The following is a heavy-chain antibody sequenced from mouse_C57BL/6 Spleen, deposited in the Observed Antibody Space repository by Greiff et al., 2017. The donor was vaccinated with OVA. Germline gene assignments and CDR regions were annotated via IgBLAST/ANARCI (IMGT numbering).Heavy chain of an antibody. CDR3: ASPLYYDYDGLAY. D-gene: IGHD2-4*01. J-gene: IGHJ3*01. CDR2: IYPGDGDT. CDR1: GYAFSSSW. Sequence: QVHVKQSGPELVKPGASVKISCKASGYAFSSSWMNWVKQRPGKGLEWIGRIYPGDGDTNYNGKFKGKATLTADKSSSTAYMQLSSLTSEDSAVYFCASPLYYDYDGLAYWGQGTLVTVSA. V-gene: IGHV1-82*01.